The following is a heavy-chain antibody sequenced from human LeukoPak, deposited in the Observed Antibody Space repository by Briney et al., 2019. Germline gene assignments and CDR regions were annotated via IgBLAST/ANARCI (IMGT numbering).Heavy chain of an antibody. CDR2: IKEDGSEK. J-gene: IGHJ3*02. D-gene: IGHD3-10*01. CDR3: ARDWVAGVPFDAFDI. V-gene: IGHV3-7*03. CDR1: GLTFRRYW. Sequence: PGGSLRLSCVASGLTFRRYWMSWVRQAPGKGLEWVANIKEDGSEKYYVDSVKGRFTISRDNAQNSVYLHMNSLTAEDTALYYCARDWVAGVPFDAFDIWGQGTMVSVSS.